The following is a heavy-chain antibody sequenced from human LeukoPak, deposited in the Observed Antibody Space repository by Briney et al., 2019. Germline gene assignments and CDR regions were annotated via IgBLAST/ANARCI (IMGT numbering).Heavy chain of an antibody. V-gene: IGHV3-23*01. CDR2: ISGSGGST. CDR1: GFTFSSYA. J-gene: IGHJ4*02. Sequence: GGSLRLSCAASGFTFSSYAMSWVRQAPGKGLEWVSAISGSGGSTYYADSVKGRFTISRDNSKNTLYLQMNSLRAEDTAVYYCARAWNDYGDWSFDYWGQGTLVTVSS. D-gene: IGHD4-17*01. CDR3: ARAWNDYGDWSFDY.